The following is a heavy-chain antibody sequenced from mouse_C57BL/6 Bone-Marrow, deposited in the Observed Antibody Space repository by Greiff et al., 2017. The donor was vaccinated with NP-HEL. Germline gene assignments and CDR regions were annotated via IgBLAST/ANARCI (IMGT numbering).Heavy chain of an antibody. V-gene: IGHV1-52*01. J-gene: IGHJ4*01. CDR3: ARSDYYGSSYPYAMDY. D-gene: IGHD1-1*01. CDR1: GYTFTSYW. CDR2: IDPSDSET. Sequence: QVQLQQSGAELVRPGSSVKLSCKASGYTFTSYWMHWVKQRPIQGLEWIGNIDPSDSETHYNQKFKDKATLTVDKSSSTAYMQLSSLTSEDSAVYYCARSDYYGSSYPYAMDYWGQGTSVTVSS.